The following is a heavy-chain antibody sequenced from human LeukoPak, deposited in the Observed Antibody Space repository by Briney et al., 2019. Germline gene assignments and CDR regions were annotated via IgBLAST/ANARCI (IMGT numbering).Heavy chain of an antibody. V-gene: IGHV3-21*01. CDR3: ARDLRPYCSSTSCYMNAFDI. J-gene: IGHJ3*02. D-gene: IGHD2-2*02. CDR2: ISSSSSYI. Sequence: GGSLRLCCAASGFTFSSYSMNWVRQAPGKGLEWVSSISSSSSYIYYADSVKGRFTISRDNAKNSLYLQMNSLRAEDTAVYYCARDLRPYCSSTSCYMNAFDIWGQGTMVTVSS. CDR1: GFTFSSYS.